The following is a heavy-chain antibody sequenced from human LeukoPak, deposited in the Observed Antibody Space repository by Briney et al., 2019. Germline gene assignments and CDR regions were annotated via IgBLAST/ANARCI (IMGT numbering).Heavy chain of an antibody. Sequence: GGSLTLSCAASGFTFNNAWMSWVRQAPGKGLEWVGRINSKTDGGKTEYAAPVKGRFTISRDDSKNTLFLQMNSLKTEDTAVYYCTSQTRKYDILTGYYRAYYFDYWGQGTLVTVSS. CDR2: INSKTDGGKT. D-gene: IGHD3-9*01. CDR1: GFTFNNAW. CDR3: TSQTRKYDILTGYYRAYYFDY. V-gene: IGHV3-15*01. J-gene: IGHJ4*02.